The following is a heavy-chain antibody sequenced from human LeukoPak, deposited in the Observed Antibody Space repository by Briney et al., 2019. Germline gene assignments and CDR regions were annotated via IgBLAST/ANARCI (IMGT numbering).Heavy chain of an antibody. V-gene: IGHV1-24*01. CDR3: ATRSVGVDSSGYPFDY. CDR1: GYTLTELS. D-gene: IGHD3-22*01. Sequence: ASVKVSCKVSGYTLTELSMHWVRQAPGKGLEWMGGFDPEDGETIYAQKFQGRVTMTEDTSTDTAYMELSSLRSEDTAVYYCATRSVGVDSSGYPFDYWGQETLVTVSS. CDR2: FDPEDGET. J-gene: IGHJ4*02.